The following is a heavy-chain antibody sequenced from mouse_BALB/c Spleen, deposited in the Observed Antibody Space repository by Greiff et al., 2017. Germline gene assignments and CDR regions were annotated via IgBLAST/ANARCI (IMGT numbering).Heavy chain of an antibody. D-gene: IGHD1-1*01. V-gene: IGHV5-12-2*01. CDR2: ISNGGGST. CDR1: GFTFSSYT. CDR3: ARGTTVDAMDY. J-gene: IGHJ4*01. Sequence: EVQLVESGGGLVQPGGSLKLSCAASGFTFSSYTMSWVRQTPEKRLEWVAYISNGGGSTYYPDTVKGRFTISRDNAKNTLYLQMSSLKSEDTAMYYCARGTTVDAMDYWGQGTSVTVSA.